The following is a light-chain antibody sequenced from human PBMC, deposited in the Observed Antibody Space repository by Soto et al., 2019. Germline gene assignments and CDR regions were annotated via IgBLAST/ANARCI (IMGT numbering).Light chain of an antibody. CDR1: SSNIGAGYD. J-gene: IGLJ1*01. V-gene: IGLV1-40*01. CDR2: GNS. Sequence: QSVLTQPPSVSGAPGQRVTISCTGSSSNIGAGYDVHWYQQLPGTAPKLLIYGNSNRPSGVPDRFSGSKSGTSASQAITGLRAEDEADYYCQSYDSSLSGYVFGTGTKLTVL. CDR3: QSYDSSLSGYV.